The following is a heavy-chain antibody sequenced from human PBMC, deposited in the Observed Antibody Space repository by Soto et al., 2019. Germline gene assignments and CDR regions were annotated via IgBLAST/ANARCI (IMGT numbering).Heavy chain of an antibody. CDR1: GGTFSSYA. V-gene: IGHV1-69*13. CDR3: ASGGSDYGDYVGWFDP. J-gene: IGHJ5*02. Sequence: SVKVSCKASGGTFSSYAISWVRQAPGQGLEWMGGIIPIFGTANYAQKFQGRVTITADESTSTAYMELSSLRSEDTAVYYCASGGSDYGDYVGWFDPWGQGTLVTVSS. D-gene: IGHD4-17*01. CDR2: IIPIFGTA.